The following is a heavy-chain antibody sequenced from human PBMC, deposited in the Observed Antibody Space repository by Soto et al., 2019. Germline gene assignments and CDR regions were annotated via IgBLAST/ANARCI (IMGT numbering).Heavy chain of an antibody. V-gene: IGHV4-38-2*02. CDR2: IYHSGST. CDR3: ARVGPYCGGDCYSPPP. D-gene: IGHD2-21*02. CDR1: GYSIRNGYY. Sequence: PSETLSLTCTVSGYSIRNGYYWGWIRQPPGKGLEWIGTIYHSGSTYYNPSLKSRVTISVDASDNHFSLKLSSVTAADTAVYYCARVGPYCGGDCYSPPPWGQGTLVTVSS. J-gene: IGHJ5*02.